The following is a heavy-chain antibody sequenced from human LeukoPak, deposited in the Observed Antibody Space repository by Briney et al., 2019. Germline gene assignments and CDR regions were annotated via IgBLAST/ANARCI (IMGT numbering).Heavy chain of an antibody. V-gene: IGHV3-21*01. CDR2: ISSSSSYI. Sequence: GGSLRLSCAASGFTFSSYSMNWVCQAPGKGLEWVSSISSSSSYIYYADSVKGRFTISRDNAKNSLYLQMNSLRAEDTAAYYCAREGGYSGYDTFDYWGQGTLVTVSS. CDR1: GFTFSSYS. D-gene: IGHD5-12*01. J-gene: IGHJ4*02. CDR3: AREGGYSGYDTFDY.